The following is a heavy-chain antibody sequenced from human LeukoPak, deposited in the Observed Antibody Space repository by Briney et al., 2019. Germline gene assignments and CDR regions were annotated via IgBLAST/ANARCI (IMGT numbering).Heavy chain of an antibody. V-gene: IGHV1-3*01. CDR3: ARGPRAAADDY. D-gene: IGHD6-13*01. J-gene: IGHJ4*02. CDR2: INAGNGNT. CDR1: GYTFINFA. Sequence: ASVTVSCKASGYTFINFAINWGRQAPGQRPEWLGWINAGNGNTKYSQKFQGRLTITRDTSASTAYLELSNLTSEDTAIYYCARGPRAAADDYWGQGTLVTVSS.